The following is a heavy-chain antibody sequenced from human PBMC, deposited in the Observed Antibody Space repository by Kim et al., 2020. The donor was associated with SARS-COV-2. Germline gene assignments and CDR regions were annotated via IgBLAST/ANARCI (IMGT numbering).Heavy chain of an antibody. Sequence: SETLSLTCTVSGGSISSYYWIWIRQPPGKGLEWIGYIYYSGSTNYNPSLKSRVTISVDTSKNQFSLKLSSVTAADTAVYYCARGLPDSDYPLDYWGQGTL. J-gene: IGHJ4*02. D-gene: IGHD4-4*01. V-gene: IGHV4-59*13. CDR3: ARGLPDSDYPLDY. CDR1: GGSISSYY. CDR2: IYYSGST.